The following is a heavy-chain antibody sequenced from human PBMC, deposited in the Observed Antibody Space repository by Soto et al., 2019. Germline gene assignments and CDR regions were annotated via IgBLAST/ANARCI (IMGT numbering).Heavy chain of an antibody. Sequence: PSKTLSRTCAVYGGSLSGYYWSWIRQPPGKGLEWIGEINHSGSTNYNPSLKSRVTISVDTSKNQFSLKLSSVTAADTAVYYCARSVRYCSSTSCYTYYYYGMDVWGQGTTVTVSS. CDR3: ARSVRYCSSTSCYTYYYYGMDV. D-gene: IGHD2-2*02. V-gene: IGHV4-34*01. J-gene: IGHJ6*02. CDR1: GGSLSGYY. CDR2: INHSGST.